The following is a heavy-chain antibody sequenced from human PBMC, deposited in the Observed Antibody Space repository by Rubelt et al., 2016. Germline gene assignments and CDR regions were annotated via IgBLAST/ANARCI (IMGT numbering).Heavy chain of an antibody. CDR2: IYYSGST. CDR1: GGSISSSSYY. V-gene: IGHV4-39*07. J-gene: IGHJ4*02. D-gene: IGHD1-14*01. Sequence: QLQLQESGPGLVKPSETLSLTCTVSGGSISSSSYYWGWICQPPGKGLEWIGSIYYSGSTYYNPSLKSRVTISVDTSKNQFSLKLSSVTAADTAVYYCARGGYGTPFDYWGQGTLVTVSS. CDR3: ARGGYGTPFDY.